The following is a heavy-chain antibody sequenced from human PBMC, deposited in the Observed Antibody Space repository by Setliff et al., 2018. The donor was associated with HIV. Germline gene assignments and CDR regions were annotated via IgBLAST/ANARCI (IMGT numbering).Heavy chain of an antibody. CDR1: GFIFSSYE. CDR3: AKGAGPTTLAEPFDY. J-gene: IGHJ4*02. Sequence: GGSLRLSCAASGFIFSSYEMNWVRQAPGQGLEWVSYINSYGSSTYYADSVKGRFTISRDNAKNTLSLQMTNLGAEVTALYFCAKGAGPTTLAEPFDYWGQGTLVTVSS. D-gene: IGHD1-26*01. V-gene: IGHV3-48*03. CDR2: INSYGSST.